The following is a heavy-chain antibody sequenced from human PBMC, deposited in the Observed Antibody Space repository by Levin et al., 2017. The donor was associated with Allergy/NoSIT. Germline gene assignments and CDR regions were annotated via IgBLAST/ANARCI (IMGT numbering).Heavy chain of an antibody. CDR2: IYYSGST. J-gene: IGHJ4*02. CDR1: GGSISSYY. V-gene: IGHV4-59*01. Sequence: SETLSLTCTVSGGSISSYYWSWIRQPPGKGLEWIGYIYYSGSTNYNPSLKSRVTISVDTSKNQFSLKLSSVTAADTAVYYCAIRNEYSSSGFDYWGQGTLVTVSS. CDR3: AIRNEYSSSGFDY. D-gene: IGHD6-6*01.